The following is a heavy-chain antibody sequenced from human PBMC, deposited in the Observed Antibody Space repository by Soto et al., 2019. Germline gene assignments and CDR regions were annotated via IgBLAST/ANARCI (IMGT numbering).Heavy chain of an antibody. CDR3: ASIVGATGWLT. D-gene: IGHD1-26*01. J-gene: IGHJ4*02. Sequence: QVQLVQSGAEVKKPGSSVKVSCKASGGTFSSYTISWVRQAPGQGLEWMGRIIPILGIANYAQKFQGRVTITEDKSTSTAYMELSSLRSEDTAVYYCASIVGATGWLTWGQGTLVTVSS. CDR1: GGTFSSYT. V-gene: IGHV1-69*02. CDR2: IIPILGIA.